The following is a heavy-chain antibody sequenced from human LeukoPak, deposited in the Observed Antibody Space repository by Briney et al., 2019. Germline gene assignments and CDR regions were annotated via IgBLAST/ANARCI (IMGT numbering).Heavy chain of an antibody. V-gene: IGHV4-39*07. CDR2: IYYSGST. D-gene: IGHD4-17*01. Sequence: SETLSLTCTVSGDSISSSTYYWGWIRQPPGKGLEWIGNIYYSGSTYYNPSLKSRVTISVDTSKNQFSLKLSSATAADTAVYYCARAYGFRRGPIPYYYYYYMDVWGKGTTVTVSS. CDR3: ARAYGFRRGPIPYYYYYYMDV. J-gene: IGHJ6*03. CDR1: GDSISSSTYY.